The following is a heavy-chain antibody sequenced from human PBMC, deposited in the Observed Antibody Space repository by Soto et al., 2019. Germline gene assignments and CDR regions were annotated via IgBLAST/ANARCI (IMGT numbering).Heavy chain of an antibody. CDR1: GYTFTSYG. V-gene: IGHV1-18*01. CDR3: AMVDLYVTPSPQDV. Sequence: QVQLVQSGAEVKNPGASVKVSCKTFGYTFTSYGIGWARQAPGQGLEWMGWINTYNGNTNYAQNLQGRVTLTTDTSTSTAYMELRSLRSNDTAIYYCAMVDLYVTPSPQDVWGQGTTVTVSS. D-gene: IGHD3-16*01. CDR2: INTYNGNT. J-gene: IGHJ6*02.